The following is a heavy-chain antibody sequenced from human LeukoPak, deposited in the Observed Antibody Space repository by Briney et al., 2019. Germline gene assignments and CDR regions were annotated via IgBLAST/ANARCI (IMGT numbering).Heavy chain of an antibody. J-gene: IGHJ4*02. V-gene: IGHV4-39*01. D-gene: IGHD3-10*01. CDR3: VRGSGSFRYYLDY. CDR2: IYYSGST. CDR1: GGSIISVSYF. Sequence: SETLSLTCTVSGGSIISVSYFWGWIRQPPGKGLEWIGSIYYSGSTYYNPSLKSRVTISVDTSKSQFSLKLSSVTAADTAVYYCVRGSGSFRYYLDYWGQGTLVTVSS.